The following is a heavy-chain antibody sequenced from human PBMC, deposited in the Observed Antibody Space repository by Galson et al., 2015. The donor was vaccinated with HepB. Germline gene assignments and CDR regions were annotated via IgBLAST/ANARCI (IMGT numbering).Heavy chain of an antibody. CDR1: GYTFTNFG. CDR3: ARLGAAAGFLDV. Sequence: SVKVSCKASGYTFTNFGISWVRQAPGQGLEWMGWISAHNGNTNYAQILQGRVTMTADTSTSTAYMELRSLRSDDTAVYYCARLGAAAGFLDVWGQGTTVTVSS. V-gene: IGHV1-18*01. D-gene: IGHD6-13*01. J-gene: IGHJ6*02. CDR2: ISAHNGNT.